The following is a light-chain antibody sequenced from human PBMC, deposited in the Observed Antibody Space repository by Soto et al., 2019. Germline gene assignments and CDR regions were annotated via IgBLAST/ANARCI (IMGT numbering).Light chain of an antibody. Sequence: AIRMTQSPSSFSASTGDRVTITCRASQGISSYLAWYQQKPGKAPKLLIYAASTLQSGVPSGFSGSGSGTDFTLTISCLQSEDFATYYCLQDYNYPHTFGGGTKVDIK. J-gene: IGKJ4*01. V-gene: IGKV1-8*01. CDR1: QGISSY. CDR3: LQDYNYPHT. CDR2: AAS.